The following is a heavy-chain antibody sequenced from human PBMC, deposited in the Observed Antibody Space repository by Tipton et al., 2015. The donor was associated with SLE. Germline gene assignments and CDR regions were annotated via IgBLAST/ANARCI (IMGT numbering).Heavy chain of an antibody. CDR2: ISYDGSNK. D-gene: IGHD4/OR15-4a*01. Sequence: SLRLSCAASGFSLSTYDMHWVRQAPGKGLEWVTVISYDGSNKYYADSVKGRFTISRDNSKNTVYLQMNSLTAEDTALYFCARVVPPDYLDYWGQGTLVTVSS. V-gene: IGHV3-30*12. CDR3: ARVVPPDYLDY. CDR1: GFSLSTYD. J-gene: IGHJ4*02.